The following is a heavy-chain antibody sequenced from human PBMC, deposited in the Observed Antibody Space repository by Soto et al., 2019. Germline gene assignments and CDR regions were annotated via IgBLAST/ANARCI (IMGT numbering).Heavy chain of an antibody. V-gene: IGHV5-51*01. Sequence: GESLKISCKASGYRFISYWIAWVRQMPGKGLEWMGIIYPGDPDTRYSPSFQGQVTMSADKSISNVYLNWSSLKASDTAIYYCARRGAAAPFDFWGQGTMVTVSS. J-gene: IGHJ4*02. D-gene: IGHD6-13*01. CDR3: ARRGAAAPFDF. CDR1: GYRFISYW. CDR2: IYPGDPDT.